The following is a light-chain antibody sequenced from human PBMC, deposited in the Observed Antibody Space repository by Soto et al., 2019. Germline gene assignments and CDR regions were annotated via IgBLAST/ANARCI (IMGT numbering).Light chain of an antibody. V-gene: IGLV2-14*01. J-gene: IGLJ1*01. Sequence: LTQPASVSGSPGQSITISCTGTSSDVGGYNYVSWYQLHPGKVPKLMVYEVSNRPSGVSNRFSGSKSGNTASLTISGLQAEDEADYYCSSYTTSTAYVFGTGTKVTVL. CDR1: SSDVGGYNY. CDR3: SSYTTSTAYV. CDR2: EVS.